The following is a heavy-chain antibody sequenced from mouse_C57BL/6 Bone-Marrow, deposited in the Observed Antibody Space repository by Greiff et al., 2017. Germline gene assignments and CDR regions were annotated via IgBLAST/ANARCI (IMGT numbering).Heavy chain of an antibody. V-gene: IGHV2-2*01. Sequence: VKLQESGPGLVQPSQSLSITCTVSGFSLTSYGVHWVRQSPGKGLEWLGVIWSGGSTDYNAAFISRLSISKDNSKSQVFFKMNSLQADDTAIYYCARRGAMIRGYAMDYWGQGASVTVSS. CDR3: ARRGAMIRGYAMDY. CDR2: IWSGGST. J-gene: IGHJ4*01. D-gene: IGHD2-4*01. CDR1: GFSLTSYG.